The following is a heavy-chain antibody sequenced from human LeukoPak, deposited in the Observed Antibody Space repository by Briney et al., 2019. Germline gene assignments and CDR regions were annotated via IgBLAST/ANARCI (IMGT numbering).Heavy chain of an antibody. CDR1: GFTFSNYG. CDR2: ISFDGSQK. Sequence: PGGSLRLSCAASGFTFSNYGMHWVRQAPGKGLEWVALISFDGSQKYYADSVKGRFTIPRDNSKNTLYLQMNSLRAEDTAVYYCAKDRGYSYGISEYWGQGTLVTVSS. CDR3: AKDRGYSYGISEY. D-gene: IGHD5-18*01. J-gene: IGHJ4*02. V-gene: IGHV3-30*02.